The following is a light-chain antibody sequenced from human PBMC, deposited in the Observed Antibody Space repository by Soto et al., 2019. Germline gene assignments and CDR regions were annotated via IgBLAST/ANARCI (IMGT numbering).Light chain of an antibody. CDR3: QQYNAWPLT. CDR1: QSVSSN. Sequence: EIVMTQSPATLSVSPGERATLSCRASQSVSSNLAWYQQKPDQAPRLLIYSASARATGVPARVSGSGSGTEFALTISSLQSEDFAVYYCQQYNAWPLTFGGGTKVEIK. CDR2: SAS. V-gene: IGKV3-15*01. J-gene: IGKJ4*01.